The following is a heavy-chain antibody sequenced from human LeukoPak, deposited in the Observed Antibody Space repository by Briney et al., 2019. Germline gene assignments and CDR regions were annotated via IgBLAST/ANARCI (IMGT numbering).Heavy chain of an antibody. V-gene: IGHV3-7*03. CDR3: ARRGSTDY. CDR2: VKEDGSEK. J-gene: IGHJ4*02. CDR1: GFSFSGYW. Sequence: GGSLRLSCAASGFSFSGYWMTWVRQAPGKGLEWVANVKEDGSEKYYADFVKGRFTISRDNAKNSLDLQMNSLRAEDTAVYYCARRGSTDYWGQGTLVTVSS. D-gene: IGHD2/OR15-2a*01.